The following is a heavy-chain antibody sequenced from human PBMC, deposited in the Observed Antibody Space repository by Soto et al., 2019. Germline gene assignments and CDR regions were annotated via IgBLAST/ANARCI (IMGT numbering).Heavy chain of an antibody. D-gene: IGHD2-15*01. CDR2: INAGNGNT. J-gene: IGHJ4*02. V-gene: IGHV1-3*01. Sequence: QANEQRLEWMGWINAGNGNTKYSQKFQGRVTITRDTSASTAYMELSSLRSEDTAVYYCARDIGGLDYWGRGTLVTVSS. CDR3: ARDIGGLDY.